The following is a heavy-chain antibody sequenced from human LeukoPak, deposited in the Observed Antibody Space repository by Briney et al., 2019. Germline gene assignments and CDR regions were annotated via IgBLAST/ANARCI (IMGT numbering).Heavy chain of an antibody. CDR1: GYTFTSYG. CDR2: ISAYNGNT. V-gene: IGHV1-18*01. J-gene: IGHJ4*02. CDR3: ATRIEYCSSTSCYRNGFDY. D-gene: IGHD2-2*02. Sequence: GASVKVSCKASGYTFTSYGISWVRQAPGQGLEWMGWISAYNGNTNYAQKLQGRVTMTTDTSTSTAYMELRSLRSDDPAVYYCATRIEYCSSTSCYRNGFDYWGQGTLVTVSS.